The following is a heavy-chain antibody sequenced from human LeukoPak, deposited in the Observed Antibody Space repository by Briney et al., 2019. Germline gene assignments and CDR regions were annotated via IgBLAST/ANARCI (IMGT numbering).Heavy chain of an antibody. Sequence: GASVRVFCKTSEYTFTGYYMHWVRLAPGQGLEWMGWINPNSGATDYAQKFQDRVTMTRDTSINTAYMELSILRSDDTAVYYCARGFGSRGIDYWGQGTLVTVSS. CDR2: INPNSGAT. CDR1: EYTFTGYY. V-gene: IGHV1-2*02. D-gene: IGHD2-2*01. CDR3: ARGFGSRGIDY. J-gene: IGHJ4*02.